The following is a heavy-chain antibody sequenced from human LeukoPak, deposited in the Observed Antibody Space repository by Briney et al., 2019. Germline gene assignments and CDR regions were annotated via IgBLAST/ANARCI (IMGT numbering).Heavy chain of an antibody. CDR3: SRDQEFYDFLTGYYHYTMDV. J-gene: IGHJ6*02. Sequence: SETLSLTCAVYGGSFSGYYWSWIRQPPGKGLEWIGEINHSGSTNYNPSLKSRVTISVDTSKNQFSLKLSSVTAADTAVYYCSRDQEFYDFLTGYYHYTMDVWGQGTTVTVSS. D-gene: IGHD3-9*01. CDR1: GGSFSGYY. V-gene: IGHV4-34*09. CDR2: INHSGST.